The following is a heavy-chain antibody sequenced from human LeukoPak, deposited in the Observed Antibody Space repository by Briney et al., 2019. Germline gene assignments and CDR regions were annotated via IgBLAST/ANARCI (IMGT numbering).Heavy chain of an antibody. CDR2: ISAYNGNT. CDR1: GYTFTGYY. J-gene: IGHJ4*02. V-gene: IGHV1-18*04. CDR3: AREGGFYSVVPAAIPPKDY. D-gene: IGHD2-2*01. Sequence: GASVKVSCKASGYTFTGYYMHWVRQAPGQGLEWMGWISAYNGNTNYAQKLQGRVTMTTDTSTSTAYMELRSLRSDDTAVYYCAREGGFYSVVPAAIPPKDYWGQGTLVTVSS.